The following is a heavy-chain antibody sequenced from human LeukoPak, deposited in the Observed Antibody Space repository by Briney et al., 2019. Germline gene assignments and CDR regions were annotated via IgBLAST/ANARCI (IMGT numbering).Heavy chain of an antibody. CDR2: IQYDGSNK. J-gene: IGHJ4*02. CDR1: GFTFSNYV. V-gene: IGHV3-30*06. CDR3: TRSIDY. D-gene: IGHD6-6*01. Sequence: GGSLRLSCAASGFTFSNYVIHWVRHAPGKGLECVAFIQYDGSNKYYPDSVKGRFIIFRDNSKDNLYLQMNSLRHEDTDVYYCTRSIDYWGQGTLVTVSS.